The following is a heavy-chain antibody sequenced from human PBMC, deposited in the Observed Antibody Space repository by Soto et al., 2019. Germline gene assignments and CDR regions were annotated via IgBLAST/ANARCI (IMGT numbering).Heavy chain of an antibody. V-gene: IGHV4-59*01. CDR3: ARDLWGYCGTDCYPLDV. D-gene: IGHD2-21*02. CDR1: GGSISGYY. Sequence: PSETLSLTCTVSGGSISGYYWSWIRQPPGKGLEWIGYMYNTGSTVYNPSFKSRVTISVDTSKNQFSLKLNSVTAADTAVHYCARDLWGYCGTDCYPLDVWGQGTTVT. J-gene: IGHJ6*02. CDR2: MYNTGST.